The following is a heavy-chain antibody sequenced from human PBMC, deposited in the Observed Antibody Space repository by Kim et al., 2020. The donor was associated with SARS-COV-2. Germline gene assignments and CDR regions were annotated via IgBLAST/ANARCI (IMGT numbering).Heavy chain of an antibody. J-gene: IGHJ3*02. CDR3: NTYDDYGVQDDAFDI. CDR1: GFTFSNAW. CDR2: IKSKTDGGTT. Sequence: GGSLRLSCAASGFTFSNAWMSWVRQAPGKGLEWVGRIKSKTDGGTTDYAAPVKGRFTISRDYSKNTLYLQMNSLKTEDTAVYYCNTYDDYGVQDDAFDIWGQGTMVTVSS. V-gene: IGHV3-15*01. D-gene: IGHD4-17*01.